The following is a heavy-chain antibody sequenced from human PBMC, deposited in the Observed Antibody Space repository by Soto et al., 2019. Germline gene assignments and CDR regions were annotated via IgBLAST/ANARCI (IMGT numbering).Heavy chain of an antibody. CDR2: IRSKANSYAT. J-gene: IGHJ4*02. V-gene: IGHV3-73*01. D-gene: IGHD4-17*01. CDR1: GFTFSGSA. Sequence: EVQLVESGGGLVQPGGSLKLSCAASGFTFSGSAMHWVRQASGKGLEWVGRIRSKANSYATAYAASVKGRFTISRDDSKNTAYLQMNSLKTEDTAVYYGTPGVTTGGGDYWGQGTLVTVSS. CDR3: TPGVTTGGGDY.